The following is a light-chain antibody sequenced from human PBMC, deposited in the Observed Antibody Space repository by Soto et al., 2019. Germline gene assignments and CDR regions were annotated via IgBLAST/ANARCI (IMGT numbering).Light chain of an antibody. J-gene: IGKJ4*01. Sequence: EIVLTQSPGTLSLSPGERATLSCRASQSVSSSYLGWYQQKPGQAPRLLIYAASSRATGIPDRFSGSGSGTDFTLTISRGGPEDLAGYYCQQNGSSPLTFGGGTKGEIK. CDR3: QQNGSSPLT. CDR1: QSVSSSY. CDR2: AAS. V-gene: IGKV3-20*01.